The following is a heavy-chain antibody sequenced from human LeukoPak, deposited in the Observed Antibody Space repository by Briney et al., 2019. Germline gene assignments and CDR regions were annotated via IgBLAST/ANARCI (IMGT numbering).Heavy chain of an antibody. CDR1: GFIFSSYV. J-gene: IGHJ4*02. CDR3: ARDPNRGSGY. V-gene: IGHV3-23*01. Sequence: PGGSLRLSCAASGFIFSSYVMIWVRQARGKGLEWGSIIGTSGGDIHYADSVKGRFSISRDNSKNTLSLQMNSLRVDDTAVYYCARDPNRGSGYWGQGPLVTVSP. CDR2: IGTSGGDI. D-gene: IGHD7-27*01.